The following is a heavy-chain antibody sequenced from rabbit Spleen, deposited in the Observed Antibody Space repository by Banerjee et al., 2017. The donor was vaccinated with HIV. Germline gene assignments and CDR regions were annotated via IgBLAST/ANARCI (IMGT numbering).Heavy chain of an antibody. D-gene: IGHD1-1*01. CDR3: ARDTSSSFSSYGMDL. Sequence: QEQLVESGGGLVQPEGSLALTCTASGFSFSNGYYMCWVRQAPGKGLEWVACIYAGSSGTTYYASWVNGRFTISKTSSTTVTLQMTSLTAADTATYFCARDTSSSFSSYGMDLWGPGTLVTVS. CDR2: IYAGSSGTT. J-gene: IGHJ6*01. V-gene: IGHV1S45*01. CDR1: GFSFSNGYY.